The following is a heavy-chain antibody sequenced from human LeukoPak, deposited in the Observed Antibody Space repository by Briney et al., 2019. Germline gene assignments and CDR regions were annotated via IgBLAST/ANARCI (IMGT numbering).Heavy chain of an antibody. D-gene: IGHD3-10*01. CDR3: AKDRGGNPNYFDY. Sequence: PGGSLSLSCAASGFTFSSYAMSWVRQAPGKGLEWVSAISGSGGSTYYADSVKGRFTISRDNSKNTLYLQMNSLRAEDTAVYYCAKDRGGNPNYFDYWGQGTLVTVSS. V-gene: IGHV3-23*01. CDR2: ISGSGGST. J-gene: IGHJ4*02. CDR1: GFTFSSYA.